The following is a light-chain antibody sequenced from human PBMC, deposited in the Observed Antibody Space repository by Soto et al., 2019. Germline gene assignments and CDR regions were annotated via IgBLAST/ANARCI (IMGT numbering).Light chain of an antibody. V-gene: IGLV1-44*01. CDR1: SSNIGSNP. CDR2: GNN. CDR3: AAWDDSLKGV. Sequence: QSVLTQPPSASGTPGQRVTISCSGSSSNIGSNPVTWFQQFPGTAPKLLIYGNNQRPSGVPDRFSGSKSGTSASLAISGLQSEDEADYYCAAWDDSLKGVFGTGTKVTVL. J-gene: IGLJ1*01.